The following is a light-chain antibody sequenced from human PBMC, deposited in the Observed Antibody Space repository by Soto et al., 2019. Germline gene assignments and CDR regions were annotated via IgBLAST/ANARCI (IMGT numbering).Light chain of an antibody. CDR1: QSVSSS. CDR2: GAS. Sequence: EIVMTQSPATLSVSPGERATLSCRASQSVSSSLAWYQQKPGQAPRLLIYGASTRATGIPARFSGSGSGTEFTLPIASLKSEVFAVFYCKQNNNWPRGTFGQGPSWRSN. CDR3: KQNNNWPRGT. J-gene: IGKJ2*01. V-gene: IGKV3-15*01.